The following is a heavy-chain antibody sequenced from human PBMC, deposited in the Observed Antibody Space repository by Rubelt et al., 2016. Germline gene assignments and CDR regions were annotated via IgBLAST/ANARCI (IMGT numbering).Heavy chain of an antibody. J-gene: IGHJ4*02. Sequence: QVQLVQSGAEVKKPGASVKVSCNASGYTFTSYYMHWVRQAPGQGLEWMGIIHPSGGRTSYGQKFQGRVTMTRDTSTRTVYMELSSLRSEDTAVYYCARVYDSSDTYYFDYWGQGTLVTVSS. CDR1: GYTFTSYY. D-gene: IGHD3-22*01. CDR2: IHPSGGRT. CDR3: ARVYDSSDTYYFDY. V-gene: IGHV1-46*01.